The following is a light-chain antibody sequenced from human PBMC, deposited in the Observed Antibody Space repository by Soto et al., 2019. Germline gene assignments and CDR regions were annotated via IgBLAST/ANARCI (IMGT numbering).Light chain of an antibody. CDR2: DAS. V-gene: IGKV3-11*01. J-gene: IGKJ5*01. CDR1: QSVSSY. Sequence: EIVLTQSPATLSLSPGERATLSCRASQSVSSYLAWYQQKPGQAPRLXXYDASNRANGIPARFSGSGSGTDFTLTITSLEPEDFAVYYCQQRSNWPTITFGQGTRLEIK. CDR3: QQRSNWPTIT.